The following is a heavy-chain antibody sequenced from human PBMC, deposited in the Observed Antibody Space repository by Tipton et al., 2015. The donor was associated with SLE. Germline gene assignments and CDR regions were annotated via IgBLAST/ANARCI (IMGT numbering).Heavy chain of an antibody. CDR2: IYYSGST. V-gene: IGHV4-39*07. CDR3: VRLDYYDSSGYYDY. CDR1: GGYISSGGYY. D-gene: IGHD3-22*01. J-gene: IGHJ4*02. Sequence: GLVKPSQTMSLTCTVSGGYISSGGYYWSWIRQHQGKGMGWIGRIYYSGSTYYNPSLKSRVTISVDTSKNQLSLKLSSVTAADTAVYYCVRLDYYDSSGYYDYWGQGTLVTVSS.